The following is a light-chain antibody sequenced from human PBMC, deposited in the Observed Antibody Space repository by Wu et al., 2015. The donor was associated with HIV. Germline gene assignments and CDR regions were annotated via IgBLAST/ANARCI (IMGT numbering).Light chain of an antibody. J-gene: IGKJ5*01. CDR1: QSVSSSY. CDR3: QQYAGASPT. Sequence: EIELTQSPGTLSLSPGERATLSCRASQSVSSSYLAWYQQKPGQAPRLLIYGASSRATGIPDRFIGRGSGTEFALTITEVEPDDFAVYHCQQYAGASPTFGQGTRL. V-gene: IGKV3-20*01. CDR2: GAS.